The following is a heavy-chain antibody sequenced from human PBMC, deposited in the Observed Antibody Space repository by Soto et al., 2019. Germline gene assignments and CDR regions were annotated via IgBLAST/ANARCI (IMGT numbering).Heavy chain of an antibody. CDR1: GGSVSSDGYY. V-gene: IGHV4-39*01. D-gene: IGHD2-15*01. Sequence: SETLSLTCTVSGGSVSSDGYYWSWIRQDPGKGLEWIGSIYYSGSTYYNPSLKSRVTISVDTSKNQFSLKLSSVTAADTAVYYCARHTPAISISDHWGQGTLVTVSS. CDR2: IYYSGST. CDR3: ARHTPAISISDH. J-gene: IGHJ4*02.